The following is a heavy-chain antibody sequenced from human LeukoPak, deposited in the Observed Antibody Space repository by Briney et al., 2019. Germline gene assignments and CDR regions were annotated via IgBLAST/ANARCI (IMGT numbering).Heavy chain of an antibody. Sequence: GGSLRLSCAASGFTFSSYGMSCVRQAPGKGLEWVSTISGSGDSTYYADSVKGRFTISRDNSKNTLYLQMNSLRAEDTALYYCAKSRLSGINDAFDIWGQGTMVTVSS. V-gene: IGHV3-23*01. J-gene: IGHJ3*02. CDR3: AKSRLSGINDAFDI. CDR2: ISGSGDST. D-gene: IGHD3-3*01. CDR1: GFTFSSYG.